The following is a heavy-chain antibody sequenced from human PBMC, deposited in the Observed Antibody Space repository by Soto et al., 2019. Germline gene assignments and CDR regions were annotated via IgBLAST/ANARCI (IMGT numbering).Heavy chain of an antibody. Sequence: PGGSLRLSCAASGFTFSSYGMHWVRQAPGKGLEWVEVIYYDGSNKYYADSVKGRFTISRDNSKNMLYLQMNSLRAEDTAVYYCARGHGVATTMGWFDPWGQGTPVTVSS. CDR2: IYYDGSNK. CDR3: ARGHGVATTMGWFDP. V-gene: IGHV3-33*01. CDR1: GFTFSSYG. J-gene: IGHJ5*02. D-gene: IGHD5-12*01.